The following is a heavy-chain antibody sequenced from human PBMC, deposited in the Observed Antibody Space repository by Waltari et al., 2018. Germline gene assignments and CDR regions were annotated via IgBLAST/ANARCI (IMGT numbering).Heavy chain of an antibody. V-gene: IGHV3-23*01. Sequence: EVQLLESGGGLVQPGGSLRLSCAASGFTFSSYAMSWVRQAPGKGLEWVSAISGSGGSTYYADSVKGRFTISRDNSKNTLYLQMNSLRAEDTAVYYCAKGRGYSGYDGTVGEYWGQGTLVTVSS. J-gene: IGHJ4*02. CDR3: AKGRGYSGYDGTVGEY. D-gene: IGHD5-12*01. CDR2: ISGSGGST. CDR1: GFTFSSYA.